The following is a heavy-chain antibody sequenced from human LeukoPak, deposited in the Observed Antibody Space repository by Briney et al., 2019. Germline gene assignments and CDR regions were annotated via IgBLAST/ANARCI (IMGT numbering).Heavy chain of an antibody. D-gene: IGHD1-26*01. CDR3: ARDSSPGGMGDQKF. CDR1: AGTFSSYA. CDR2: IIPIFGTA. V-gene: IGHV1-69*13. Sequence: VASVNVSCKASAGTFSSYAISWVRQAPGQGLEWMGGIIPIFGTANYAQKFHGRVTITADESTSTAYMELSSLRSEDTAVYYCARDSSPGGMGDQKFWGQGTLVTVSS. J-gene: IGHJ4*02.